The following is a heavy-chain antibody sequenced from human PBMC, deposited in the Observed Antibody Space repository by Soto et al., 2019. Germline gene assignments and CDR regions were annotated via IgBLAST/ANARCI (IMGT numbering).Heavy chain of an antibody. Sequence: GGSLRLSCAASGFTFDDYAMHWVRQAPGKGLEWVSGISWNSGSIGYADSVKGRFTISRDNAKNSLYLQMNSLRAEYTALYYCSKDTDSSGYFDEWGQGTLVTVSS. D-gene: IGHD3-22*01. CDR3: SKDTDSSGYFDE. CDR2: ISWNSGSI. J-gene: IGHJ4*02. CDR1: GFTFDDYA. V-gene: IGHV3-9*01.